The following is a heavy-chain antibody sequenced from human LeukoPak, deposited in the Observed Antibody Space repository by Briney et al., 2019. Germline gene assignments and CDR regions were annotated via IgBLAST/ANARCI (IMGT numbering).Heavy chain of an antibody. CDR3: ARDQSYFRV. CDR2: INSDGSST. J-gene: IGHJ4*02. V-gene: IGHV3-74*01. Sequence: GGSLRLSCAASGFTFSSYWMHWVRQAPGKGLVWVSRINSDGSSTTYADSVKGRFTISRDNAKNSVYLQMNTLTADDTAMYFCARDQSYFRVWGQGTLVTVSS. CDR1: GFTFSSYW. D-gene: IGHD2-21*01.